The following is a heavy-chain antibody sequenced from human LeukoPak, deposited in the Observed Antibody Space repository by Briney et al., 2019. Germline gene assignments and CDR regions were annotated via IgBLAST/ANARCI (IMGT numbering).Heavy chain of an antibody. Sequence: QTLSLTCAISGDSVSRTDVDGDWITPSTARGLEWLGRTYCGSTWYYDAALSGESRISIKPDTTMNQLTLQLNSVTPEDSALYFCASGGLVRGSINSFIAFDVWGQGIMATSSS. D-gene: IGHD3-10*01. CDR2: TYCGSTWYY. CDR3: ASGGLVRGSINSFIAFDV. V-gene: IGHV6-1*01. J-gene: IGHJ3*01. CDR1: GDSVSRTDVD.